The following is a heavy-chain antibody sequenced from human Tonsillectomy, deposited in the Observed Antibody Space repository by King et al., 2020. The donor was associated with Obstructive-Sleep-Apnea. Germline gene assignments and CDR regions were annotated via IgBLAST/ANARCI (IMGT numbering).Heavy chain of an antibody. J-gene: IGHJ4*02. Sequence: VQLVESGGGVVQPGRSLRLSCAASGFTFDGYAMHWVRQAPGKGLEWVAIISYDGSNKYNADSVKGRFTISRANTKNTLYLQMNSLRAKDTAVYYCARDWSGSGNSKHYFDYWGQGILVTVSS. CDR2: ISYDGSNK. V-gene: IGHV3-30-3*01. CDR1: GFTFDGYA. CDR3: ARDWSGSGNSKHYFDY. D-gene: IGHD3-10*01.